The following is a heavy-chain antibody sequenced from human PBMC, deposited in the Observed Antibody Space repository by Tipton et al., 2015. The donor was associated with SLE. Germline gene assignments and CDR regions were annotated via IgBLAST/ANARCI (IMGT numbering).Heavy chain of an antibody. CDR3: ARGRGSSSMGPYGMDV. D-gene: IGHD6-6*01. CDR1: GGSFSGYY. V-gene: IGHV4-34*01. CDR2: INHSGST. Sequence: TLSLTCAVYGGSFSGYYWSWIRQPPGKGLEWIGEINHSGSTNYNPSLKSRVTISVDTSKNQFPLKLSSVTAADTAVYYCARGRGSSSMGPYGMDVWGQGTTVTVSS. J-gene: IGHJ6*02.